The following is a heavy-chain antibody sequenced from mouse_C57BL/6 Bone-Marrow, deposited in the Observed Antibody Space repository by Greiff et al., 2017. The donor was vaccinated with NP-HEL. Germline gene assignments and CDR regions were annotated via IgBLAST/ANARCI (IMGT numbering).Heavy chain of an antibody. CDR2: IDPSVSET. V-gene: IGHV1-52*01. J-gene: IGHJ1*03. Sequence: QVQLQQPGAELVRPGSSVKLSCKASGYTFTSYWMHWVKQRPIQGLEWIGNIDPSVSETHYNQKFKDKATLTVDKSSSTAYMQLSSLTSEDSAVYYCAALIYYYGSSYLYFDVWGTGTTVTVSS. CDR3: AALIYYYGSSYLYFDV. CDR1: GYTFTSYW. D-gene: IGHD1-1*01.